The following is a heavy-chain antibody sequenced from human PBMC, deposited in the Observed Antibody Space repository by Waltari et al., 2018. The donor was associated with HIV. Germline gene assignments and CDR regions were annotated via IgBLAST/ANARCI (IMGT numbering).Heavy chain of an antibody. CDR3: ERETPGSYYYYYDGMDV. J-gene: IGHJ6*02. D-gene: IGHD1-26*01. CDR1: GFTFSSYD. Sequence: EVQLVESGGGLVQPGGSLRLSCAASGFTFSSYDMHWVRQPTGKGLEWVAAIGNAGDTYYPGSGKGRVTNSRENDKNSLYLQMNSLRAEDTAVYYCERETPGSYYYYYDGMDVWGQGTTVTVSS. V-gene: IGHV3-13*01. CDR2: IGNAGDT.